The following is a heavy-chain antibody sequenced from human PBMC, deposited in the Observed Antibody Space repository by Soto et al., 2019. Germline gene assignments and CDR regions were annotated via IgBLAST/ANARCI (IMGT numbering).Heavy chain of an antibody. CDR3: ARHQTYYYDSSGYYYDIFDY. D-gene: IGHD3-22*01. Sequence: GESLKISCKGSGYSFTSYWISWVRQMPGKGLEWMGRIDPSDSYTNYSPSFQGHVTISADKSISTAYLQWSSLKASDTAMYYCARHQTYYYDSSGYYYDIFDYWGQGTLVTVS. J-gene: IGHJ4*02. CDR1: GYSFTSYW. V-gene: IGHV5-10-1*01. CDR2: IDPSDSYT.